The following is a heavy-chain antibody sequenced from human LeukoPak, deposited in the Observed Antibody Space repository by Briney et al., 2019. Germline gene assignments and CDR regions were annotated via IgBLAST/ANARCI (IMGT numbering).Heavy chain of an antibody. Sequence: SSVKVSCKASGGTFSSYAISWLRQAPGQGLAWMGGIIPIFCTPNYPQKLQGRVTSNTDDSTSTVYMGLSSLRSEDTAVLYCARDAFYDSSGYYLGGLQSGSHYFDFWGQGTLVTVSS. J-gene: IGHJ4*02. V-gene: IGHV1-69*05. CDR1: GGTFSSYA. D-gene: IGHD3-22*01. CDR3: ARDAFYDSSGYYLGGLQSGSHYFDF. CDR2: IIPIFCTP.